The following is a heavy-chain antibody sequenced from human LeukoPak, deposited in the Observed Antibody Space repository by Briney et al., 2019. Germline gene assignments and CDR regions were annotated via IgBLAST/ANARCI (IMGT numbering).Heavy chain of an antibody. V-gene: IGHV4-59*12. J-gene: IGHJ4*02. CDR2: IYYSGST. D-gene: IGHD3-10*01. Sequence: SETLSLTCTVSGGSISSYYWSWIRQPPGKGLEWIGYIYYSGSTNYNPSLKSRVTISVDTSKNQFSLKLSSVTAADTAVYYCARDSMVRGVDYWGQGTLVTVSS. CDR3: ARDSMVRGVDY. CDR1: GGSISSYY.